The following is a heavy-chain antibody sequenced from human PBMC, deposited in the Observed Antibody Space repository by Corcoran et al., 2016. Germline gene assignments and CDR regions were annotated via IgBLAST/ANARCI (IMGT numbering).Heavy chain of an antibody. D-gene: IGHD1-7*01. CDR1: GGSISSSSYY. V-gene: IGHV4-39*07. CDR3: ARDGSWNYVGYGMDV. J-gene: IGHJ6*02. Sequence: QLQLQESGPGLVKPSETLSLTCTVSGGSISSSSYYWGWIRQPPGKGLEWIGSIYYSGSTYYNPSLKSRVTISVDTSKNQFSLKLSSVTAADTAVEYCARDGSWNYVGYGMDVWGQGTTVTVSS. CDR2: IYYSGST.